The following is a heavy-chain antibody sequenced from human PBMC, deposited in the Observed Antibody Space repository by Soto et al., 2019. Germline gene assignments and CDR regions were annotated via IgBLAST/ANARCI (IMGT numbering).Heavy chain of an antibody. Sequence: ASVKFSCKASGYTFTGYYMHWVRQAPGQGLEWMGWINPNSGGTNYAQKFQGRVTMTRDTSISTAYMELSRLRSDDTAVYYCASPSTGYYYYGMDVWGQGTTVTVSS. CDR3: ASPSTGYYYYGMDV. J-gene: IGHJ6*02. V-gene: IGHV1-2*02. CDR1: GYTFTGYY. CDR2: INPNSGGT.